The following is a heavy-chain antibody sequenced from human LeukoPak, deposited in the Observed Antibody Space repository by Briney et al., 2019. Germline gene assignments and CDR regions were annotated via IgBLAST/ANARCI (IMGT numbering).Heavy chain of an antibody. V-gene: IGHV3-21*01. Sequence: GGSLRLSCAASGFTFSSYSMNWVRQAPGKGLEWVSSISSSSSYIYYADSVKGRFTISRDNAKNSLYLQMNSLRAEDTAVYYCARARYYDSSERALYCYGMDVWGQGTTVTVSS. J-gene: IGHJ6*02. CDR1: GFTFSSYS. CDR2: ISSSSSYI. CDR3: ARARYYDSSERALYCYGMDV. D-gene: IGHD3-22*01.